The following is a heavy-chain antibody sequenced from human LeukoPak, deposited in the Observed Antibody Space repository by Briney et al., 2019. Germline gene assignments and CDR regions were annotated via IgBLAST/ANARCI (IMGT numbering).Heavy chain of an antibody. V-gene: IGHV3-74*01. CDR2: INSDGRIA. CDR3: ARDLRTPSDTNIAIDY. J-gene: IGHJ4*02. D-gene: IGHD4-23*01. Sequence: PGGSLRLSCAASGFTFSNYWIHWVRQGPGKGLVWVSRINSDGRIASYADSVKGRFTISRDNAKNTLYLQMNSLRAEDTAVYYCARDLRTPSDTNIAIDYWGQGTLVSVSS. CDR1: GFTFSNYW.